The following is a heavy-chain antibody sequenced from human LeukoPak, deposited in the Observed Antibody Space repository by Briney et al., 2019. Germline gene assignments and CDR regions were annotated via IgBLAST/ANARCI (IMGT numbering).Heavy chain of an antibody. J-gene: IGHJ4*02. CDR3: AREPSPRIAAAGNSYYFDY. CDR2: INHSGST. CDR1: GGSFSGYY. V-gene: IGHV4-34*01. Sequence: SETLSLTCAVYGGSFSGYYWSWIRQPPGKGLEWIGEINHSGSTNYNPSLKSRVTISVDKSKNQFSLKLSSVTAADTAVYYCAREPSPRIAAAGNSYYFDYWGQGTLVTVSS. D-gene: IGHD6-13*01.